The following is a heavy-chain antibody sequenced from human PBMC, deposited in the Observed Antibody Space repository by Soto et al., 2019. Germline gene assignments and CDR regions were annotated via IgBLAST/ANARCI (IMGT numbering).Heavy chain of an antibody. CDR2: ISGSGGST. CDR3: AKGTDIVVVPAAILDYYYYGMDV. V-gene: IGHV3-23*01. Sequence: EVQLLESGGGLVQPGGSLRLSCAASGFTFSSYAMSWVRQAPGKGLEWVSAISGSGGSTYYADSVKGRFTISRDNSKNTLYLQMNILRAEDTAVYYCAKGTDIVVVPAAILDYYYYGMDVWGQGTTVTVSS. J-gene: IGHJ6*02. CDR1: GFTFSSYA. D-gene: IGHD2-2*02.